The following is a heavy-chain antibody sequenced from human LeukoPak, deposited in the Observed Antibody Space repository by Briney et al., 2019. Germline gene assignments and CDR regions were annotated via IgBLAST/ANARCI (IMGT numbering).Heavy chain of an antibody. CDR3: ARGQGGNYYYYYMDV. CDR1: GFTFSRYT. Sequence: GGSLRLSCAASGFTFSRYTMNWVRQAPGKGLEWVSYISSSSTIYYADSVKGRFTISRDNAKNSLYLQMNSLRAEDTAVYYCARGQGGNYYYYYMDVWGKGTTVTVSS. J-gene: IGHJ6*03. V-gene: IGHV3-48*01. D-gene: IGHD3-16*01. CDR2: ISSSSTI.